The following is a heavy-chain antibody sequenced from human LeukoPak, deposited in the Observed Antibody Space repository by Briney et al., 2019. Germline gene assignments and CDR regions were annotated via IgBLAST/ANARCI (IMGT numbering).Heavy chain of an antibody. V-gene: IGHV3-53*01. J-gene: IGHJ4*02. Sequence: GGSLRLSCAASGFTVSSNYMNWVRQAPGKGLEWVSVIYSGGSTYYGDSVKGRFTISRDNSKNTLYLQMNSLRAEDTAVYYFASSRYCSGGSCYFDYWGQGTLVTVSS. D-gene: IGHD2-15*01. CDR2: IYSGGST. CDR3: ASSRYCSGGSCYFDY. CDR1: GFTVSSNY.